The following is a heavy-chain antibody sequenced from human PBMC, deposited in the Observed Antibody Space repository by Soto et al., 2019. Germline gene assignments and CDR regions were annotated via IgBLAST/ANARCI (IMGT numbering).Heavy chain of an antibody. V-gene: IGHV1-46*01. J-gene: IGHJ5*02. CDR2: INPSGGST. Sequence: QVQLVQSGAEVKKPGASVKVSCKASGYTFTSYYMHWVRQAPGQGLEWMGIINPSGGSTSYAQKFQGRVTMTRHTSTSTVYMELSSLRSEDTAVYYCAGVGTARNWFDPWGQGTLVTVSS. CDR1: GYTFTSYY. D-gene: IGHD2-15*01. CDR3: AGVGTARNWFDP.